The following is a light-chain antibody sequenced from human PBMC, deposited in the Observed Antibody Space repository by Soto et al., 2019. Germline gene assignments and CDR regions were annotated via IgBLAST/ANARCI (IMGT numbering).Light chain of an antibody. CDR1: SSNIGAGYD. Sequence: QAVVTQPPSVSGAPGQRVTISCTGSSSNIGAGYDVHWYQQLPGTAPKLVIYGTTNRPSWVPDRFSGSKSGTSASLAITVLQAEDEADYYCQSYDGTLSGSYVFGIGTKLTVL. CDR3: QSYDGTLSGSYV. V-gene: IGLV1-40*01. CDR2: GTT. J-gene: IGLJ1*01.